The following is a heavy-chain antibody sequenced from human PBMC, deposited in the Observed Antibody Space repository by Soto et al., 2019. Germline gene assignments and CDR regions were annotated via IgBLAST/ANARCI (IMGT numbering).Heavy chain of an antibody. CDR3: ANDYDTSGYALNI. Sequence: QLQLEESGPGLGKPSDTLSLTCTVSGGSISRSSYYWGWIRQSPGKGLEWIGSMYHSGSTYYNPSPKSRVTISVDTSKNHFSLKLSSVTAADTAVYYCANDYDTSGYALNIWGQGTMVTVSS. CDR1: GGSISRSSYY. V-gene: IGHV4-39*02. J-gene: IGHJ3*02. CDR2: MYHSGST. D-gene: IGHD3-22*01.